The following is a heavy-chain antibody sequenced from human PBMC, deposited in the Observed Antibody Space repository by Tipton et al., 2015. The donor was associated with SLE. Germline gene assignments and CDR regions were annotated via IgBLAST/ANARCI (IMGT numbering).Heavy chain of an antibody. Sequence: SLRLSCAASGFTFSDYYMSWIRQAPGKGLEWVSYISSSGSTIYYADSVKGRFTISRDNAKNSLYLQMNSLRAEDTAVYYCARDRAYYDFWGAFDIWGQGTMVTVSS. J-gene: IGHJ3*02. D-gene: IGHD3-3*01. V-gene: IGHV3-11*01. CDR1: GFTFSDYY. CDR3: ARDRAYYDFWGAFDI. CDR2: ISSSGSTI.